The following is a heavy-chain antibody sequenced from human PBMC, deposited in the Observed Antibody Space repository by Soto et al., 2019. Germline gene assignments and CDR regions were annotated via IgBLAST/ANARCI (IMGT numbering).Heavy chain of an antibody. Sequence: QVQLVQSGAEVKKPGSSVKVSCKASGGTFSSYAISWVRQAPGQGLEWMGGIIPIFGTANYAQKFQGRVTITADEYTSTASKELSSLRSEDTAVYYCARVPMTTETQSDYWGQGPPVTVSS. CDR2: IIPIFGTA. D-gene: IGHD4-17*01. V-gene: IGHV1-69*01. CDR3: ARVPMTTETQSDY. CDR1: GGTFSSYA. J-gene: IGHJ4*02.